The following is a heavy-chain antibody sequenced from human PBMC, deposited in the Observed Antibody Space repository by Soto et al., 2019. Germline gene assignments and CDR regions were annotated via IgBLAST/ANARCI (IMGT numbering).Heavy chain of an antibody. Sequence: EMQLVESGGGLVKPGGSLRLSCAASGFTFSTYGMNWVRQAPGKGLEWVSSISSGSEYIYYADSLKGRLTISRDNATKSLYMQLHSRRAEETAVYCCAAAGAAGSVMDVRGQGTTVTVSS. V-gene: IGHV3-21*01. CDR1: GFTFSTYG. CDR3: AAAGAAGSVMDV. CDR2: ISSGSEYI. D-gene: IGHD6-13*01. J-gene: IGHJ6*02.